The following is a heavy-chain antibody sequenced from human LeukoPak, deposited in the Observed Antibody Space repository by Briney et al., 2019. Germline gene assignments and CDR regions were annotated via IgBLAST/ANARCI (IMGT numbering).Heavy chain of an antibody. V-gene: IGHV3-9*03. CDR3: AKGGYSYGDLEGYFDY. D-gene: IGHD5-18*01. CDR2: ISRNSGSI. CDR1: GFTFDDYA. Sequence: GRSLRLSCAASGFTFDDYAMHWVRQAPGKGLEWVSGISRNSGSIGYADSVKGRFTISRDNAKNSLYLQMNSLRAEDMALYYCAKGGYSYGDLEGYFDYWGQGTLVTVSS. J-gene: IGHJ4*02.